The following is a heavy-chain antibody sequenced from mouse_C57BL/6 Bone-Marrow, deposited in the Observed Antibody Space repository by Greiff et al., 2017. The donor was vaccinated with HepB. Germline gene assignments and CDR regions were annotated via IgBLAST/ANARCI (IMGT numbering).Heavy chain of an antibody. V-gene: IGHV1-80*01. Sequence: QVQLQQSGAELVKPGASVKISCKASGYAFSSYWMNWVKQRPGKGLEWIGQIYPGDGDTNYNGKFKGKATLTADKSSSTAYMQLSSLTSEDSAVYFCAREGLLRGGFDYWGQGTLVTVSA. J-gene: IGHJ3*01. CDR1: GYAFSSYW. D-gene: IGHD1-1*01. CDR2: IYPGDGDT. CDR3: AREGLLRGGFDY.